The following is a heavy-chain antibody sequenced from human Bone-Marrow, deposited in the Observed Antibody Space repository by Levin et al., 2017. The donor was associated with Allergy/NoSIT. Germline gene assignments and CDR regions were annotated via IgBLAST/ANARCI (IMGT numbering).Heavy chain of an antibody. V-gene: IGHV5-51*01. CDR2: ICPDDSDT. J-gene: IGHJ4*02. CDR3: ARQAQVAGPGIDY. D-gene: IGHD6-19*01. Sequence: GGSLRLSCQGSGYSFTKYWIGWVRQMPGKGLEWMGIICPDDSDTRYDPSFEGQVTISADKSINTAYLQWSSLKATDTAIYYCARQAQVAGPGIDYWGQGTLVTVSS. CDR1: GYSFTKYW.